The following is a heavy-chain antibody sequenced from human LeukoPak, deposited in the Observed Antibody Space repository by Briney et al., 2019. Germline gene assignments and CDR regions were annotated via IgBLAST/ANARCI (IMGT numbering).Heavy chain of an antibody. D-gene: IGHD3-22*01. CDR1: GGSFSGYY. V-gene: IGHV4-34*01. CDR3: ARLHRKKYDSGGGNYYGMDV. J-gene: IGHJ6*02. Sequence: SETLSLTCALYGGSFSGYYWSWLRQPPGKGREWIGEINHSGSTNYNPSLTSRVTISVDTSKNQFSPKLSSVTAADTALYCCARLHRKKYDSGGGNYYGMDVWGQGTTVTVSS. CDR2: INHSGST.